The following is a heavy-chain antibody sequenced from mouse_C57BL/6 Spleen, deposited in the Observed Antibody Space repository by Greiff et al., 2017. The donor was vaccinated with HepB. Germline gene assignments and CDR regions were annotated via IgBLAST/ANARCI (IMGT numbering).Heavy chain of an antibody. D-gene: IGHD2-3*01. J-gene: IGHJ1*03. V-gene: IGHV2-6-1*01. CDR1: GFSFTSYG. Sequence: VQLQESGPGLVAPSQSLSITCTVSGFSFTSYGVHWVRQPPGKGLEWLVVIWSDGSTTYNSALKSRLSISKDNSKSQVFLKMNSLQTDDTAMYYCARHQRDGYYGYFDVWGTGTTVTVSS. CDR2: IWSDGST. CDR3: ARHQRDGYYGYFDV.